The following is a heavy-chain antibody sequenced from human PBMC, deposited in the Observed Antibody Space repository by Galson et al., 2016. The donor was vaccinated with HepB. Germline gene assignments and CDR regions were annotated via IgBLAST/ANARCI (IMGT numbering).Heavy chain of an antibody. D-gene: IGHD2-15*01. J-gene: IGHJ4*02. CDR1: GFTVSSSY. V-gene: IGHV3-53*01. CDR3: ATSSLGGGNFYSYYFDY. Sequence: SLRLSCAASGFTVSSSYVSWVRQAPGKGLEWVAVIYAGGNTFFADSVKGRFTISRDNSKNTVYLQMNSLRAEDTAVFYCATSSLGGGNFYSYYFDYWGQGTLVTVSS. CDR2: IYAGGNT.